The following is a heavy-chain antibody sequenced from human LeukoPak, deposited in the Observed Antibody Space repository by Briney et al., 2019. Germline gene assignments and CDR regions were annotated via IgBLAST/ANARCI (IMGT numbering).Heavy chain of an antibody. J-gene: IGHJ6*03. CDR2: IYYSGST. CDR3: ARDRDGSGSYAHYYYYYMDV. Sequence: PSETLSLTCTVSDDSISSSSYYWGWIRQPPGKGLEWIASIYYSGSTYYNPSLKSRVTISVDTSKNQFSLKLSSVTAADTAVYYCARDRDGSGSYAHYYYYYMDVWGKGTTVTISS. V-gene: IGHV4-39*07. D-gene: IGHD3-10*01. CDR1: DDSISSSSYY.